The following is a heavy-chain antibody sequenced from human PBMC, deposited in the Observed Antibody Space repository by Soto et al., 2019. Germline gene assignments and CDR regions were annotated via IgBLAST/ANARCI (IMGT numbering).Heavy chain of an antibody. J-gene: IGHJ6*02. D-gene: IGHD3-22*01. V-gene: IGHV4-39*01. CDR3: ARRLYYDSSGFEGGGMDV. Sequence: AETLSLTCTVSGCSISSSSYYWGWIRQPQGKGREWIGSIYYSRSTYYNPSLKSRVTISVDTSKNQFSLKLSSVTAADTAVYFCARRLYYDSSGFEGGGMDVWGQGTTVTVSS. CDR1: GCSISSSSYY. CDR2: IYYSRST.